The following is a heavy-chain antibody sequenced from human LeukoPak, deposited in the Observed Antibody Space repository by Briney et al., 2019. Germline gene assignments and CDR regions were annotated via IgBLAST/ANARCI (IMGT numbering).Heavy chain of an antibody. J-gene: IGHJ4*02. V-gene: IGHV4-4*07. D-gene: IGHD5-12*01. Sequence: SETLSLTCTVSGGSISGYYWTWVRQPAGKGLEWIGRIYSSGSANYNPSLKSRVTMSLDTSKNQFSLRLTSVTAADTAVYYCARRGYSGYDLRYWGQGTLVTVSS. CDR2: IYSSGSA. CDR1: GGSISGYY. CDR3: ARRGYSGYDLRY.